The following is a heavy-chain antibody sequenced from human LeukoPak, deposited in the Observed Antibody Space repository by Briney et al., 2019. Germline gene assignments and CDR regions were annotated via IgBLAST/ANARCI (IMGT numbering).Heavy chain of an antibody. Sequence: SETLSLTCAVYGGSFSGYYWSWIRQPPGKGLEWIGEINHSGSTNYNPSLKSRVTISVDTSKNQFSLKLSSVTAADTAVYYCARHRRDYYDSSGYYPYYFDYWGQGTLVTVSS. CDR2: INHSGST. CDR3: ARHRRDYYDSSGYYPYYFDY. CDR1: GGSFSGYY. V-gene: IGHV4-34*01. D-gene: IGHD3-22*01. J-gene: IGHJ4*02.